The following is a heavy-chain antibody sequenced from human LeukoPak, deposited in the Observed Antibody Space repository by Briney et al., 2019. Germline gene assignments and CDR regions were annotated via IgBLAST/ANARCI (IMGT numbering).Heavy chain of an antibody. CDR3: IRGPGHYFDY. CDR1: GYTFTGCF. J-gene: IGHJ4*02. D-gene: IGHD3-10*01. Sequence: ASVKVSCKASGYTFTGCFMHWVRQAPGQGLEWMGWINPSSGATNYAQKFQGRVTMTRDTSVSTAYMELTRLRSDDSAVFYCIRGPGHYFDYWGQGTVVTVPS. V-gene: IGHV1-2*02. CDR2: INPSSGAT.